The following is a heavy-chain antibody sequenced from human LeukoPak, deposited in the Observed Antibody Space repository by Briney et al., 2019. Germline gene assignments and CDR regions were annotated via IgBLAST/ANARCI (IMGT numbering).Heavy chain of an antibody. J-gene: IGHJ6*03. D-gene: IGHD3-10*01. CDR2: IYTSGST. Sequence: PSETLSLTCTVSGDSISSGDYYWSWIRQPAGKGLEWIGRIYTSGSTNYNPSLKSRVTMSVDTSKNQFSLKLSSVTAADTAVYYCARRFQGYYGSGRGYYMDVWGKGTTVTISS. V-gene: IGHV4-61*02. CDR3: ARRFQGYYGSGRGYYMDV. CDR1: GDSISSGDYY.